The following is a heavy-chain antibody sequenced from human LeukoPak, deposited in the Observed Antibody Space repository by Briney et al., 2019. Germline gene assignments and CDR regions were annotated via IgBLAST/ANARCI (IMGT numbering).Heavy chain of an antibody. V-gene: IGHV3-20*04. CDR3: ARAKDCSSTTCPFDI. J-gene: IGHJ3*02. CDR1: GFTFDDYG. Sequence: PGGSLRLSCAASGFTFDDYGMSWVRQVPGKGLEWVSGINWNSGSTGYADSVKGRFTISRDNAKSSPYLQMNSLRAEDTALYFCARAKDCSSTTCPFDIWGQGTMVTVSS. CDR2: INWNSGST. D-gene: IGHD2-2*01.